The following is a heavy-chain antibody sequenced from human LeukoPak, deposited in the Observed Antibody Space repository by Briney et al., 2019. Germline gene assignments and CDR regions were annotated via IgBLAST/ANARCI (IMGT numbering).Heavy chain of an antibody. D-gene: IGHD6-19*01. J-gene: IGHJ4*02. CDR2: IYNSGAKI. CDR3: AKDVAPDSGWDLDY. V-gene: IGHV3-23*05. CDR1: GFTFSSYA. Sequence: PGGSLRLSCAASGFTFSSYAMTWVRQGPGKGLEWVSSIYNSGAKIFYADSVKGRFTISRDNSKNMLYLQMNSLRVEDTAVYYCAKDVAPDSGWDLDYWGQGTLVTVSS.